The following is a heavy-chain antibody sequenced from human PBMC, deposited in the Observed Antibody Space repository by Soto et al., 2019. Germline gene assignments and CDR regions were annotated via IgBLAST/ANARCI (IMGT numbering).Heavy chain of an antibody. CDR3: ARALVPAAGYYYYAMDV. Sequence: RLSFAASGFTFSSYSMNWVRQAPGKGLEWVSSISSSSSYIYYADSVKGRFTISRDSAKNSLYLQMNSLRAEDTAVYYCARALVPAAGYYYYAMDVWGQGTTVTVSS. D-gene: IGHD2-2*01. V-gene: IGHV3-21*01. CDR1: GFTFSSYS. CDR2: ISSSSSYI. J-gene: IGHJ6*02.